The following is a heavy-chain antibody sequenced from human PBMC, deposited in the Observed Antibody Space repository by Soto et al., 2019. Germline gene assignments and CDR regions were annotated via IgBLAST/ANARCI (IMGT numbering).Heavy chain of an antibody. V-gene: IGHV3-30-3*01. CDR3: ARSIAVVATMGTYYYGLDV. D-gene: IGHD2-2*01. CDR1: GFTFSDYA. Sequence: QVQSVESGGGVVQPGRSLRLSCAASGFTFSDYAVHWVRQAPGKGLEWVAVMSDDGSNQHYADPIKGRFTISRDNSKNTLDLEMHSLRAEDTAVYFCARSIAVVATMGTYYYGLDVWGQGTSVSVSS. J-gene: IGHJ6*02. CDR2: MSDDGSNQ.